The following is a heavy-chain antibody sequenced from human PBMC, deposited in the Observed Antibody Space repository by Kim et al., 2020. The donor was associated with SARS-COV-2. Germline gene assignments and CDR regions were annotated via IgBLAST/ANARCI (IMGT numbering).Heavy chain of an antibody. CDR3: ARNYYDSSGYFADAFEI. D-gene: IGHD3-22*01. CDR1: GFTFSSYW. J-gene: IGHJ3*02. Sequence: GGSLRLSCAASGFTFSSYWMSWVRQAPGKGLEWVANIKQDGSEKYYVDSVKGRFTISRDNAKNSLYLQMNSLRAEDTAVYYCARNYYDSSGYFADAFEIWGQGTMVTVSS. CDR2: IKQDGSEK. V-gene: IGHV3-7*01.